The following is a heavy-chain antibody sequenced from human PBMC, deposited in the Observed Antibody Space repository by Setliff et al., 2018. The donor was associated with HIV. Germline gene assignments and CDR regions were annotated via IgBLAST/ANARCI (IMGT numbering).Heavy chain of an antibody. CDR2: IYSSGAT. Sequence: SETLSLTCTVSGNSINSGGYYWSWIRHRPGKGLEWIGYIYSSGATYYNPSLKNRLTISVDTSKSQFSLKLSSVTAADTAVYYCARVPVAGANWFDPWGLGTLVTVSS. CDR3: ARVPVAGANWFDP. J-gene: IGHJ5*02. CDR1: GNSINSGGYY. D-gene: IGHD2-21*01. V-gene: IGHV4-31*03.